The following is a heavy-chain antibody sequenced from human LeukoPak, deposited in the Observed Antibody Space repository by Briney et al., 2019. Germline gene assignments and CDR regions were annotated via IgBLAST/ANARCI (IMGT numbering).Heavy chain of an antibody. V-gene: IGHV3-7*03. D-gene: IGHD6-6*01. Sequence: GGSLRLSCAVSGFTFSGFWMSWSRQAPGKGLEWMASINSDGSEGYYADVVKGRFTISRDNAKNSLYLQINSLRAEDTAVYYCARSSYSSSSSVWGQGTMVTVSS. CDR1: GFTFSGFW. CDR3: ARSSYSSSSSV. J-gene: IGHJ3*01. CDR2: INSDGSEG.